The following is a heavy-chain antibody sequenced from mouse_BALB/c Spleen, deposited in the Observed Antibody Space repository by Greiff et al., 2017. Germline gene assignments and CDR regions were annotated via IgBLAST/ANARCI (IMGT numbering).Heavy chain of an antibody. J-gene: IGHJ2*01. CDR2: ISSGGSYT. CDR3: TRDGTARASLEG. CDR1: GFTFSSYT. Sequence: EVQRVESGGGLVKPGGSLKLSCAASGFTFSSYTMSWVRQTPEKRLEWVATISSGGSYTYYPDSVKGRFTISRDNAKNTLYLQMGSLKSEDTAMYYCTRDGTARASLEGWGQGSTLTVAS. D-gene: IGHD3-2*01. V-gene: IGHV5-6-4*01.